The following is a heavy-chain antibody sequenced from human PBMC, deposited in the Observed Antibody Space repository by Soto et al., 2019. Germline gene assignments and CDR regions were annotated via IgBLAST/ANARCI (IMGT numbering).Heavy chain of an antibody. J-gene: IGHJ5*02. CDR1: GFTFSSYA. CDR2: ISGSGGST. D-gene: IGHD2-2*01. Sequence: EVQLLESGGGLVQPGGSLSLSCAASGFTFSSYAMSWVRQAPGKGLEWVSAISGSGGSTYYADSVKGRFTISRDNSKNTLYLQMNSLRAEDTAVYYCAKAPARIVVVPAAENWFDPWGQGTLVTVSS. CDR3: AKAPARIVVVPAAENWFDP. V-gene: IGHV3-23*01.